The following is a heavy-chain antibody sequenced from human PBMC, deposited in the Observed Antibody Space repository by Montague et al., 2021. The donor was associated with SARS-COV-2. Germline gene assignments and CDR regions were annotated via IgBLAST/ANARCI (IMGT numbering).Heavy chain of an antibody. D-gene: IGHD6-19*01. CDR2: ISGSGGTT. J-gene: IGHJ4*02. CDR1: GFTFSIYA. V-gene: IGHV3-23*01. CDR3: AKRPSGWWHFDY. Sequence: SLRLSCAASGFTFSIYAMSWVRQAPGKGLEWVSAISGSGGTTWYADSVKGRFTISRDNSKNTLYLQMNSLRAEDTAVYYCAKRPSGWWHFDYWGQGTLVTVSS.